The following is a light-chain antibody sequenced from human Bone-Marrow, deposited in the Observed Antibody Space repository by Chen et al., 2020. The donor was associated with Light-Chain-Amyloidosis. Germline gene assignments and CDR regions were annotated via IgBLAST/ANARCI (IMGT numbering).Light chain of an antibody. CDR2: EGS. CDR3: CSYAGSSTWV. J-gene: IGLJ3*02. V-gene: IGLV2-23*01. Sequence: QSALTQPASVSGSPGQSITISCTGTSSDVGSYNLVSWYQQHPGKAPKLMIYEGSKRPSGVSTRFSGSRSGDAASLTISGLQDEDEADYYCCSYAGSSTWVFGGGTKLTVL. CDR1: SSDVGSYNL.